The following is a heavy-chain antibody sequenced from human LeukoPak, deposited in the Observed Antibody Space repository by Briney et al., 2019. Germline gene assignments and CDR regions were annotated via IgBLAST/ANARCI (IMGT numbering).Heavy chain of an antibody. CDR3: ARGRWVRGDPYYHYYMDV. CDR2: ISGSGTI. CDR1: GGSINSY. V-gene: IGHV4-4*07. D-gene: IGHD3-10*01. Sequence: PSETLSLTCTVSGGSINSYWSWIRQPAGKGLEWIGRISGSGTITYNPALQSRLSISIDTSKNQFSLKLMSVTAADTAVYYCARGRWVRGDPYYHYYMDVWGKGTTVTISS. J-gene: IGHJ6*03.